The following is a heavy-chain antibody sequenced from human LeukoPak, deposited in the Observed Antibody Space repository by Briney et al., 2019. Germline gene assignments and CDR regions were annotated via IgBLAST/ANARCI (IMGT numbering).Heavy chain of an antibody. Sequence: MSGGSLRLSCAASGFTFSDYSMNWVRQAPGRGLEWVSSITSSSSYIYYGDSVKGRFTISRDNAKNSLYLQMNSLRAEDTAVYYCARAKWVGTTDNWFDPWGQGTLVTVSS. J-gene: IGHJ5*02. D-gene: IGHD1-1*01. V-gene: IGHV3-21*01. CDR3: ARAKWVGTTDNWFDP. CDR2: ITSSSSYI. CDR1: GFTFSDYS.